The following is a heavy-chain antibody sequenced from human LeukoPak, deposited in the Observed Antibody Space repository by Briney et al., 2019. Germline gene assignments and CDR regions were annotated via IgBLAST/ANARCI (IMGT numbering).Heavy chain of an antibody. J-gene: IGHJ5*02. CDR3: AKDRGRQGYCSSTSCYPPNWFDP. CDR1: GFTFSSYS. V-gene: IGHV3-30*18. D-gene: IGHD2-2*01. Sequence: GGSLRLSCAASGFTFSSYSMNWVRQAPGKGLEWVAVISYDGSNKYYADSVKGRFTISRDNSKNTLYLQMNSLRAEDTAVYYCAKDRGRQGYCSSTSCYPPNWFDPWGQGTLVTVSS. CDR2: ISYDGSNK.